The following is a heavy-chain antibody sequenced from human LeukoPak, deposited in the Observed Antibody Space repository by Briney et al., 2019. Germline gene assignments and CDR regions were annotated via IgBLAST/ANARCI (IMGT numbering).Heavy chain of an antibody. CDR3: AVRYCSSTSCYHDY. Sequence: ASVKVSCKASGYTFTSYGISWVRQAPGQGLEWMGWISAYNGNTNYAQKLQGRVTMTTDTSTSTAYMELRSLRSDDTAVYYCAVRYCSSTSCYHDYWGQGTLVTVSS. CDR1: GYTFTSYG. D-gene: IGHD2-2*01. CDR2: ISAYNGNT. J-gene: IGHJ4*02. V-gene: IGHV1-18*01.